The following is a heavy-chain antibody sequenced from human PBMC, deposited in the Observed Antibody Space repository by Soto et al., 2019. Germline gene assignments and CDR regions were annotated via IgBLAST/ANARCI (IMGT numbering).Heavy chain of an antibody. CDR2: ISWGSANI. D-gene: IGHD3-3*01. Sequence: GGSLRLSCAASGFTFDDYGMYWVRQAPGKGLEWVSGISWGSANIAYADSVKGRFTISRDNVKNSLYLQMNSLRIEDTALYYCAKGARGENLYYFDYWGQGTLVTVSS. J-gene: IGHJ4*02. V-gene: IGHV3-9*01. CDR3: AKGARGENLYYFDY. CDR1: GFTFDDYG.